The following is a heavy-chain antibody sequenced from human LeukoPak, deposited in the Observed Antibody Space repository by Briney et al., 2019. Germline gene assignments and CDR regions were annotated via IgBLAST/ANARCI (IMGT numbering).Heavy chain of an antibody. Sequence: GESLKISCKGSGYSFTGYWIGWVRQMPGKGLEWMGIIYPDDSDTRYSPSFQGQVTISADKSISNAYLQWSSLKASDTAMYYCARQTTGYSSPDAFDIWGQGTMVTVSS. V-gene: IGHV5-51*01. CDR3: ARQTTGYSSPDAFDI. D-gene: IGHD6-13*01. CDR2: IYPDDSDT. J-gene: IGHJ3*02. CDR1: GYSFTGYW.